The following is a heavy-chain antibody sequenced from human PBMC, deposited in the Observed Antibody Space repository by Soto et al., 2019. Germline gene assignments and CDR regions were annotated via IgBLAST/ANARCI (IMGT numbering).Heavy chain of an antibody. J-gene: IGHJ6*01. V-gene: IGHV1-69*05. CDR3: ASHYGGAGSTSRVGYDYYGMDV. Sequence: QVQLVQSGAEVKKPGSSVKVSCKASVGTFSSYAISWVRQAPGQGLEWMGGIIPIFATADYAQKCQGRVXXXXXXXXXXXXXXXXXLRSXDTXVYYCASHYGGAGSTSRVGYDYYGMDVW. CDR1: VGTFSSYA. D-gene: IGHD3-10*01. CDR2: IIPIFATA.